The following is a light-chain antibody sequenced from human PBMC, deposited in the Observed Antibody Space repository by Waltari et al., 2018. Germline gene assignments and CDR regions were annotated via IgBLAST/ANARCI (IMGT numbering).Light chain of an antibody. CDR2: DAS. V-gene: IGKV1-13*02. CDR1: KGIRSG. CDR3: QQCLTYPQA. Sequence: AIQLTQSPSSLSASIGDRVTISCRASKGIRSGLAWYQQKPGQPPKLLIYDASTLDSGVPSRFSGSGSGTDFTLTISSLQPEDFATYYCQQCLTYPQAFGQGTRLEIK. J-gene: IGKJ5*01.